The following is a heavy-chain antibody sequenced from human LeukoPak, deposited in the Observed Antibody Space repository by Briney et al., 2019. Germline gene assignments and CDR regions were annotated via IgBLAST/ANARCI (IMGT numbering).Heavy chain of an antibody. CDR2: ISGSGDNT. V-gene: IGHV3-23*01. Sequence: GGSLRLSCAASGFTFSKYAMSWVRQAPGKGLEWVSGISGSGDNTYYAGSVKGRFTISRDNSKNTLHLQMNSLRAEDTAVYYCAKGTNFYGSGIYYNDVFDIWGQGTMVTVSS. CDR3: AKGTNFYGSGIYYNDVFDI. CDR1: GFTFSKYA. J-gene: IGHJ3*02. D-gene: IGHD3-10*01.